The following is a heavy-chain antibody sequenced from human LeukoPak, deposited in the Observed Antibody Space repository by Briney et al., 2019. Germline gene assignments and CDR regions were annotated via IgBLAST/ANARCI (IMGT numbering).Heavy chain of an antibody. CDR3: ARDRLTNDAFDI. Sequence: GGSLRLSCAASGFTFTSYWMHWVRQAPGKGLVWVSRINSDGSGTSDADFVKGRFTISRDNSKNTLYLQMNSLRAEDTAMYYCARDRLTNDAFDIWGQGTMVTVSS. CDR1: GFTFTSYW. J-gene: IGHJ3*02. D-gene: IGHD2-8*01. V-gene: IGHV3-74*01. CDR2: INSDGSGT.